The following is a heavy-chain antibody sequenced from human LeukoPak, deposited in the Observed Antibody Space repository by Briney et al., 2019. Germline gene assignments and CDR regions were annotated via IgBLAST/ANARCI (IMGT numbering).Heavy chain of an antibody. CDR1: GGTFSSYA. J-gene: IGHJ4*02. V-gene: IGHV1-69*04. CDR3: AGDRGIQLWLTVDY. D-gene: IGHD5-18*01. Sequence: GASVKVSCKASGGTFSSYAIGWVRQAPGQGLEWMGRIIPILGIANYAQKFQGRVTITADKSTSTAYMELSSLRSEDTAVYYCAGDRGIQLWLTVDYWGQGTLVTVSS. CDR2: IIPILGIA.